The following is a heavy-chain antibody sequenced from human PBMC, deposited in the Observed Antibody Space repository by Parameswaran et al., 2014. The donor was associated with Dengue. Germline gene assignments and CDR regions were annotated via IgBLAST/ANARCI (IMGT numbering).Heavy chain of an antibody. CDR2: ISSSSSYI. CDR3: ARYKDYSSSSGRSPAGY. D-gene: IGHD6-6*01. Sequence: WIRQPPGKGLEWVSSISSSSSYIYYADSVKGRFTISRDNAKNSLYLQMNSLRAEDTAVYYCARYKDYSSSSGRSPAGYWGQGTLVTVSS. V-gene: IGHV3-21*01. J-gene: IGHJ4*02.